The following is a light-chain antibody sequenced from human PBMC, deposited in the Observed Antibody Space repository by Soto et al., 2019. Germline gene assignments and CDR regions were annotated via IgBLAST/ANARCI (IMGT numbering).Light chain of an antibody. V-gene: IGLV1-51*01. CDR3: GAWDSSRSAGG. J-gene: IGLJ2*01. CDR2: DNN. CDR1: NSNIGSNN. Sequence: QSVLTQPPSVSAAPGKKVTISCSGTNSNIGSNNVFWYKQLPATGPKLLIYDNNTRPSAIPDRFSGSTTGTSATLGIIRVQTGDEADYYCGAWDSSRSAGGFGGGTKLTVL.